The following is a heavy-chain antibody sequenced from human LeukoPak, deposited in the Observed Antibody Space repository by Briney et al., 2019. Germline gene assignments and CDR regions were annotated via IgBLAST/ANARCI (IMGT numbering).Heavy chain of an antibody. J-gene: IGHJ2*01. CDR3: AREGTSESSFGWYFDL. V-gene: IGHV3-30*04. Sequence: GRSLRLSCAASGFTFTDFAFHWVRQAPGKGLEWVAVISHSGINEYYADSVKGRFTISRDNAKHTLYLQMNNLRAEDTAVYYCAREGTSESSFGWYFDLWGRGALVTVSS. CDR1: GFTFTDFA. D-gene: IGHD1-26*01. CDR2: ISHSGINE.